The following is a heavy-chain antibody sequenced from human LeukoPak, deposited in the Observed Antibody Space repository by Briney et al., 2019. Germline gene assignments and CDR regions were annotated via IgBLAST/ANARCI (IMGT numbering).Heavy chain of an antibody. CDR3: ARPWRYDYYMDV. CDR2: INHSGST. V-gene: IGHV4-34*01. Sequence: PSETLSLTCAVYGGSFSGYYWSWIRQPPGKGLEWIGEINHSGSTNYNPSLKSRVTISVDTSKNQFSLKLSSVTAADTAVYYCARPWRYDYYMDVWGKGTTVTVSS. J-gene: IGHJ6*03. CDR1: GGSFSGYY.